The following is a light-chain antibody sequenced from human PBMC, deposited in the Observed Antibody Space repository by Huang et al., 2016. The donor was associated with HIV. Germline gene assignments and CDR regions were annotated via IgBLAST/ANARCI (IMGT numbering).Light chain of an antibody. Sequence: EIVMTQSPATLSVSPGDRATLSCRASQSVSSNLAWFQQKPGQAPRLLIYGASTRTTGIPVRFSGGGSGTEFTLTISSLQSEDFAVYYCQQFNNWPPYTFGQGTKVEIK. CDR1: QSVSSN. J-gene: IGKJ2*01. V-gene: IGKV3-15*01. CDR2: GAS. CDR3: QQFNNWPPYT.